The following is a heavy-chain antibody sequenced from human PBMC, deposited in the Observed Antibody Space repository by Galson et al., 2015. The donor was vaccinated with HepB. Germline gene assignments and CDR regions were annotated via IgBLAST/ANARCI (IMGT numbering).Heavy chain of an antibody. J-gene: IGHJ4*02. CDR1: GFTFSGSA. D-gene: IGHD6-13*01. V-gene: IGHV3-73*01. Sequence: SLRLSCAASGFTFSGSAMHWVRQASGRGPEWVGRIGSKADNYATAYTESVKGRFTISRDDSKNTAYLQMSSLKADDTAVYYCIRSGSLSGYSSSWGQGTLVTVSS. CDR2: IGSKADNYAT. CDR3: IRSGSLSGYSSS.